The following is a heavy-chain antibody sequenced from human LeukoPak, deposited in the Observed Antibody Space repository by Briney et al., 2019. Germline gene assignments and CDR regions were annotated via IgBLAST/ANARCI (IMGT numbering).Heavy chain of an antibody. Sequence: GSLTLSCVVSGLSFNIAWMSWVRQAPGKGLEWIGYIYYSGSTNCNPSLKSRVTISVDTSKNQFSLKLSSVTAADTAVYYCARKSGSPRDYYYGMDVWGQGTTVTVSS. J-gene: IGHJ6*02. CDR1: GLSFNIAW. D-gene: IGHD1-26*01. CDR2: IYYSGST. V-gene: IGHV4-59*01. CDR3: ARKSGSPRDYYYGMDV.